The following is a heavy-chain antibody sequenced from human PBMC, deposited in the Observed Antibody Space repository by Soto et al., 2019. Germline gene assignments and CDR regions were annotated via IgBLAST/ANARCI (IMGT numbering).Heavy chain of an antibody. Sequence: QVQLVESGGGVVQPGRSLRLSCAASGFTFSSYAMHWVRQAPGKGLEWVAVISYDGSNKYYADSVKGRFTISRDNSKNTLYLQMNSLRAEDTAEYYCARDEIRFSWAYGMDVWGQGTTVTVSS. CDR3: ARDEIRFSWAYGMDV. CDR1: GFTFSSYA. V-gene: IGHV3-30-3*01. CDR2: ISYDGSNK. J-gene: IGHJ6*02. D-gene: IGHD3-3*01.